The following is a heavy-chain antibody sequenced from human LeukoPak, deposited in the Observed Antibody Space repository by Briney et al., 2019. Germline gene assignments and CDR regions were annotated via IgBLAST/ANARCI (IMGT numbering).Heavy chain of an antibody. D-gene: IGHD2-2*02. CDR1: GFTFSSYG. V-gene: IGHV3-30*02. Sequence: GGSLRLSCAASGFTFSSYGMHWVRQAPGKGLEWVAFIRYDGSNKYYADSVKGRFTFSRDNSKNTLYLQMNSLRAEDTAVYYCAKELGYCSSTSCYTAFDIWGQGTLVTVSS. CDR2: IRYDGSNK. CDR3: AKELGYCSSTSCYTAFDI. J-gene: IGHJ3*02.